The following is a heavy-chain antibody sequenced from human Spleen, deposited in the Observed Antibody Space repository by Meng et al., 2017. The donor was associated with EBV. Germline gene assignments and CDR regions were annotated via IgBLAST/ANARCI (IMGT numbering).Heavy chain of an antibody. V-gene: IGHV4-4*02. J-gene: IGHJ4*02. CDR2: IYHSGFR. CDR1: GGSITNPTW. D-gene: IGHD3-10*01. CDR3: ATGMFSYGPFDT. Sequence: QDELQEEATVVVKTSGSPSLTCTVYGGSITNPTWGTWVRQSPGKGLEWIGEIYHSGFRTYNPSLVSRVTISGDKSKTQFSLNVNSVNAADTAVYYCATGMFSYGPFDTWGQGTLVTVSS.